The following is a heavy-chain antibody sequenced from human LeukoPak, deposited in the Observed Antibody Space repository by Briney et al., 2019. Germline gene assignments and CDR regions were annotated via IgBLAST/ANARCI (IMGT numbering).Heavy chain of an antibody. Sequence: GESVKISCKGSGYSFTSYCIVRVRQMPGKGLEWRGNRDPGHSDTRYSPSFQDHVTISAGKFIITAYLQWSSLKASDNAMYNCARGGPYSSGLNGVYFDYWGQGTLVTVSS. J-gene: IGHJ4*02. CDR2: RDPGHSDT. CDR1: GYSFTSYC. V-gene: IGHV5-51*01. CDR3: ARGGPYSSGLNGVYFDY. D-gene: IGHD6-19*01.